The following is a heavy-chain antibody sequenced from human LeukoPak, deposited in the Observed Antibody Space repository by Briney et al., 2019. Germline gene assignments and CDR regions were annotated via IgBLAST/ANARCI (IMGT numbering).Heavy chain of an antibody. D-gene: IGHD1-7*01. Sequence: ASVTVSCTASGYTFTSYGISWVRQAPGQGLEWMGWISAYNGNTNYAQKLQGRVTMTTDTSTSTAYMELRSLRSDDTAVYYCARDGKLELPGPKYYYYGMDVWGQGTTVTVSS. CDR1: GYTFTSYG. V-gene: IGHV1-18*01. J-gene: IGHJ6*02. CDR3: ARDGKLELPGPKYYYYGMDV. CDR2: ISAYNGNT.